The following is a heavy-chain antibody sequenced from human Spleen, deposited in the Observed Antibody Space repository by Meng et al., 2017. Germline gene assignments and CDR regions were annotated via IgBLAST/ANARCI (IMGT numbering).Heavy chain of an antibody. D-gene: IGHD4-11*01. Sequence: QWFARPLRPLDPLSTPCLAPVGSCNDYCGSLIRPPPGRGVGCIWEINRSGSTNYNPSLGSRATLSVDTSQNNLSLKLSSVTAADSAVYYCARGPTTMAHDFDYWGQGTLVTVSS. V-gene: IGHV4-34*01. CDR1: VGSCNDYC. J-gene: IGHJ4*02. CDR2: INRSGST. CDR3: ARGPTTMAHDFDY.